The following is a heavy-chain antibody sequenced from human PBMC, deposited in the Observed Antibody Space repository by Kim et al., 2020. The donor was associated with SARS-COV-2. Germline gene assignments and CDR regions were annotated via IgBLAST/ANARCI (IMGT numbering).Heavy chain of an antibody. CDR1: GASISAHH. CDR3: ARDFYDKPWVWFDP. V-gene: IGHV4-59*11. Sequence: SETLSLTCSVSGASISAHHWTWIRQSPGRGLEWIGHVYNRGTPNYNPSLQSRVTISVDTSKNHFSLRLTSVTAADTAIYYCARDFYDKPWVWFDPWGQGT. CDR2: VYNRGTP. D-gene: IGHD3-22*01. J-gene: IGHJ5*02.